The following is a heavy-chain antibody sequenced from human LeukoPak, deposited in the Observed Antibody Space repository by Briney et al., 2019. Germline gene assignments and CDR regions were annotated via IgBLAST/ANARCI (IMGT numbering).Heavy chain of an antibody. CDR1: GYTFTGYY. V-gene: IGHV1-2*02. D-gene: IGHD3-9*01. CDR3: ARDLMYFDWLLSSGGKTDAFDI. J-gene: IGHJ3*02. Sequence: ASVKVSCKASGYTFTGYYMHWVRQAPGQGLEWMGWINPNSGGTNYAQKFQGMVTMTRDTSISTAYMELSRLRSDDTAVYYCARDLMYFDWLLSSGGKTDAFDIRGQGTMVTVSS. CDR2: INPNSGGT.